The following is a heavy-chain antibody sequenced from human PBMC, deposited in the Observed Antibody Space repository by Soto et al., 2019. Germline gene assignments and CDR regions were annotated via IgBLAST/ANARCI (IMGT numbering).Heavy chain of an antibody. CDR3: ARQSAQGCRNSDCYRHFDY. CDR2: VYYNGYT. CDR1: GDSISGHY. Sequence: QVQLQESGPGLVKPSETLSLTCTVSGDSISGHYWNWMRQPPGGRLELIGYVYYNGYTNYNPSFKTRATVSLDTSNNQFSLSLNSVTAADTAVYYCARQSAQGCRNSDCYRHFDYWGRGILVTVSS. D-gene: IGHD2-21*02. V-gene: IGHV4-59*08. J-gene: IGHJ4*02.